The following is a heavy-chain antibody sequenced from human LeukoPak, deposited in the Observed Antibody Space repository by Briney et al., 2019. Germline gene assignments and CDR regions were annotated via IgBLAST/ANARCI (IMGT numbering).Heavy chain of an antibody. CDR3: ARGLSYYYGSGSYPQIDY. V-gene: IGHV4-30-4*01. Sequence: EASETLSLTCTVSGGSISSGDYYWSWIRQPPGKGLEWIGYIYYSGSTYYNPSLKSRVTISVDTSKNQFSLKLSSVTAADTAVYYCARGLSYYYGSGSYPQIDYWGQGTLVTVSS. D-gene: IGHD3-10*01. CDR2: IYYSGST. CDR1: GGSISSGDYY. J-gene: IGHJ4*02.